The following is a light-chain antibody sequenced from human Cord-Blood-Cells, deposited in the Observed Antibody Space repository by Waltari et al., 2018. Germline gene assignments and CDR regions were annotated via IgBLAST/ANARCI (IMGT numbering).Light chain of an antibody. Sequence: EIVLTQSPGTLSLSPGERATLSCRASQSVSSSYLAWYQQKPAQAPRLLIYGASSRATGIPDRFSGIGSGTDFTLTISRLEPEDFAVYYCQQYGSSPQTFGQGTKLEIK. V-gene: IGKV3-20*01. CDR1: QSVSSSY. J-gene: IGKJ2*01. CDR2: GAS. CDR3: QQYGSSPQT.